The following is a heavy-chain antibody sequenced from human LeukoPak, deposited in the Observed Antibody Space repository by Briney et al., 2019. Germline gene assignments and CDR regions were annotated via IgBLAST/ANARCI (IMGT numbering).Heavy chain of an antibody. Sequence: SETLSLTCTVSGGSISSYYWSWIRQPPGKGLEWSGYIYYSGSTNYKPSLTSRVTISVDTSKNQFSLKLSSVTAADTAVYYCARVSLPPYYDFWSGYYGSVTFDYWGQGTLVTVSS. D-gene: IGHD3-3*01. CDR3: ARVSLPPYYDFWSGYYGSVTFDY. CDR1: GGSISSYY. CDR2: IYYSGST. V-gene: IGHV4-59*01. J-gene: IGHJ4*02.